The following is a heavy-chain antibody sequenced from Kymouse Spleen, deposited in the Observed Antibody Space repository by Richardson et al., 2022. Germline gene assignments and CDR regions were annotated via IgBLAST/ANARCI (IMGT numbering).Heavy chain of an antibody. CDR3: ARDRIAVATTIFDY. CDR2: ISSSSSTI. Sequence: EVQLVESGGGLVQPGGSLRLSCAASGFTFSSYSMNWVRQAPGKGLEWVSYISSSSSTIYYADSVKGRFTISRDNAKNSLYLQMNSLRDEDTAVYYCARDRIAVATTIFDYWGQGTLVTVSS. CDR1: GFTFSSYS. D-gene: IGHD6-19*01. J-gene: IGHJ4*02. V-gene: IGHV3-48*02.